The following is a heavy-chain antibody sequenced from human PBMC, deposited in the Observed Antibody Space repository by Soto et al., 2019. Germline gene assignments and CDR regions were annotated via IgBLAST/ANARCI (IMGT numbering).Heavy chain of an antibody. CDR1: GGTFSSYA. CDR2: IIPIFGTA. J-gene: IGHJ5*02. Sequence: QVQLVQSGAEVKKPGSSVKVSCKASGGTFSSYAISWVRQAPGQGLEWMGGIIPIFGTANYAQKFQGRVTITAGEPTSTAYMELSSLRSEDTAVYYCARAPLGAARRLGWFDPWGQGTLVTVSS. V-gene: IGHV1-69*01. D-gene: IGHD6-6*01. CDR3: ARAPLGAARRLGWFDP.